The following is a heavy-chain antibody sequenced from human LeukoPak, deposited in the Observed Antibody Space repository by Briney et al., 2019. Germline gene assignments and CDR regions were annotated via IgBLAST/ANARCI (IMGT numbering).Heavy chain of an antibody. CDR3: ARAPKGITMIVSPAFDI. Sequence: PSETLSLTCAVSGYSISSGYYWGWIRQPPGKGLEWIGSIYHSGSTYYNPSLKSRVTISVDTPKNQFSLKLSSVTAADTAVYYCARAPKGITMIVSPAFDIWGQGTMVTVSS. CDR1: GYSISSGYY. J-gene: IGHJ3*02. D-gene: IGHD3-22*01. CDR2: IYHSGST. V-gene: IGHV4-38-2*01.